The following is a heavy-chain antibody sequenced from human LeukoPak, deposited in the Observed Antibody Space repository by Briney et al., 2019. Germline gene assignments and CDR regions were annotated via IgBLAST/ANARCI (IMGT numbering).Heavy chain of an antibody. Sequence: PGGSLRLSCAASGFTFSSYSMNWVRQAPGKGLEWVSSISSSSSYIYYADSVKGRFTISRDNAKNSLYLQMNSLRAEDTAVYYCARDLVTTRTWWFDPWGQGTLVTVSS. D-gene: IGHD4-17*01. CDR1: GFTFSSYS. V-gene: IGHV3-21*01. CDR2: ISSSSSYI. J-gene: IGHJ5*02. CDR3: ARDLVTTRTWWFDP.